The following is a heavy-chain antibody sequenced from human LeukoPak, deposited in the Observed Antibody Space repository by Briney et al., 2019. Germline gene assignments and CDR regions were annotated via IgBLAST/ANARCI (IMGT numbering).Heavy chain of an antibody. CDR1: GGSFSGYY. V-gene: IGHV4-34*01. Sequence: SSETLSLTCAVYGGSFSGYYWSWIRQPPGKGLEWIGEINHSGSTNYNPSLKSRVTISVDTSKNQFSLKLSSVTAADTAVYYCARQGYGSGSYYPFYYYYYMDVWGKGTTVTISS. J-gene: IGHJ6*03. CDR2: INHSGST. D-gene: IGHD3-10*01. CDR3: ARQGYGSGSYYPFYYYYYMDV.